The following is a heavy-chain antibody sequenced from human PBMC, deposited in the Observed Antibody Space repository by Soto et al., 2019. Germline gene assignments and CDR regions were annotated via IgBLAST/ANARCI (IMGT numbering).Heavy chain of an antibody. CDR1: GGTFSSYA. CDR3: AISRVRGVIIARYYYGMDV. CDR2: IIPIFGTA. D-gene: IGHD3-10*01. J-gene: IGHJ6*02. V-gene: IGHV1-69*13. Sequence: GASVKVSCKASGGTFSSYAISWVRQAPGQGLEWMGGIIPIFGTANYAQKFQGRVTITADESTSTAYMELSSLRSEDTDVYYCAISRVRGVIIARYYYGMDVWGQGTTVTVSS.